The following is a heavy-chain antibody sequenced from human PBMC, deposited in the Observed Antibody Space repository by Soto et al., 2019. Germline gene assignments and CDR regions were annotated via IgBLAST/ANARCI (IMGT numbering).Heavy chain of an antibody. D-gene: IGHD2-8*01. Sequence: TGGSLRLSCVVSGISFDDYAMHWVRQVPGKGLEWVSGINWDSGDIGYADSVKGRFTISRDNAKNSRYLQMNSLKTEDTALYYCAKDTAPGFYDANGHLDYWGQGTPVTVSS. J-gene: IGHJ4*02. CDR3: AKDTAPGFYDANGHLDY. CDR2: INWDSGDI. CDR1: GISFDDYA. V-gene: IGHV3-9*01.